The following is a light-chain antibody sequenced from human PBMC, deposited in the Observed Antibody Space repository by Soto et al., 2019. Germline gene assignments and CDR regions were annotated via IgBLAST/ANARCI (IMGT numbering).Light chain of an antibody. CDR1: QGISSS. CDR3: QQANSFPWT. Sequence: DIQMTQSPSSVSASVGDRVTITCRASQGISSSLAWYQQKPGKAPKLLIYAASILQSGVPSRFSGSGSGTDFTLTIRSLQPEDFATYYCQQANSFPWTFGQGTKVEIK. CDR2: AAS. J-gene: IGKJ1*01. V-gene: IGKV1-12*01.